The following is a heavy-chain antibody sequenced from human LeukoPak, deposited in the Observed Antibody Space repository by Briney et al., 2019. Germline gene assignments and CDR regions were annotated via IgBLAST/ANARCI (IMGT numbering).Heavy chain of an antibody. V-gene: IGHV4-59*01. CDR3: ARGFYDSSGYSNCFGP. Sequence: SETLSLTCTVSGDSISSSYWSWIRQPPGKTLEWIGYIYYTGTTNYNPSLKSRVTMSIDTSKNQFSLNLNSVTAADTAVYYCARGFYDSSGYSNCFGPWGQGTLVTVSS. D-gene: IGHD3-22*01. J-gene: IGHJ5*02. CDR1: GDSISSSY. CDR2: IYYTGTT.